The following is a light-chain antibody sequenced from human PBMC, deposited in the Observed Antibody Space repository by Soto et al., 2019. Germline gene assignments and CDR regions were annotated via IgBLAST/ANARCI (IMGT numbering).Light chain of an antibody. CDR2: DTS. Sequence: EIVLTQSPATLSLSPGERATLSCRASQSVSAYVAWYQQKPGQAPRLLIYDTSNRATGVPARFSGSGSGTNFSFTISILEPEDFAVYYCQQRTNWPPVTFGQGTRLEIK. CDR1: QSVSAY. J-gene: IGKJ5*01. V-gene: IGKV3-11*01. CDR3: QQRTNWPPVT.